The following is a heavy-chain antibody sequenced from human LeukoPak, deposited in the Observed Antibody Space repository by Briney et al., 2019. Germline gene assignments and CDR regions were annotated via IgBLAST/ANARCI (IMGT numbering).Heavy chain of an antibody. CDR3: ARLGTDTRSYFDY. D-gene: IGHD5-18*01. V-gene: IGHV4-39*01. J-gene: IGHJ4*02. Sequence: SETLSLTCTVSGGAISSSSYYWGWIRQPPGKGLEWIGSIYYSGSTYYNPSLKSRVTISVDTSKNQFSLKLSSVTAADTAVYYCARLGTDTRSYFDYWGQGTLVTVSS. CDR1: GGAISSSSYY. CDR2: IYYSGST.